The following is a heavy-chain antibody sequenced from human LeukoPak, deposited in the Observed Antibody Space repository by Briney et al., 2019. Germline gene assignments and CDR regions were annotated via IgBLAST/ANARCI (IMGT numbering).Heavy chain of an antibody. Sequence: GGSLRLSCAASGFTFSSYGMHWVRQAPGKGLEWVAVIWYDGTNKYYADSVKGRFTISRDSSKNTLYLQMNSLRAEDTAVYYCARAAYDSSGYLTLWGQGTLVTVSS. CDR2: IWYDGTNK. J-gene: IGHJ4*02. CDR3: ARAAYDSSGYLTL. CDR1: GFTFSSYG. D-gene: IGHD3-22*01. V-gene: IGHV3-33*01.